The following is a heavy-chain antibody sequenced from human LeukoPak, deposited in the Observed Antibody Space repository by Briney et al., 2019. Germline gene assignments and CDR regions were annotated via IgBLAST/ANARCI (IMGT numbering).Heavy chain of an antibody. Sequence: PGGSLRLSCAASGFTFSSYAMHWVRQAPGKGLEWVAVISYDGSNKYYADSVKGRFTISRDNSKNTLYLQMNSLRAEDTAVYYCAREADCSGGSCYRGAFDIWGQGTMVTVSS. V-gene: IGHV3-30-3*01. D-gene: IGHD2-15*01. CDR1: GFTFSSYA. J-gene: IGHJ3*02. CDR2: ISYDGSNK. CDR3: AREADCSGGSCYRGAFDI.